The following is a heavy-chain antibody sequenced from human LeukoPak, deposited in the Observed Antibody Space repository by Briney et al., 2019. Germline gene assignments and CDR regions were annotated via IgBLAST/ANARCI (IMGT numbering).Heavy chain of an antibody. J-gene: IGHJ4*02. Sequence: ASVKVSCKASGYTFTSYAMHWVRQAPGQGLEWMGWINPNSGDTNHQGRVTITRDTSINTAYMELSRLRSDDTAVYYCARDRSPAPGRSYGRGHFDYWGQGTLVTVSS. CDR1: GYTFTSYA. V-gene: IGHV1-2*02. D-gene: IGHD5-18*01. CDR2: INPNSGDT. CDR3: ARDRSPAPGRSYGRGHFDY.